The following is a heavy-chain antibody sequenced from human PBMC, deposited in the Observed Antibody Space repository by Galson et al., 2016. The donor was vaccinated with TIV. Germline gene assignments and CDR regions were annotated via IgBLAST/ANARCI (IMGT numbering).Heavy chain of an antibody. CDR1: GFTFSSYA. Sequence: SLRLSCAASGFTFSSYAMIWVRQAPGKGLEWVSTISGRGERTFYADSVKGRFTISRDNSKNTLYLQMNSLRAEDTAVYHCVTGGDHFASGTYSWFDPWGQGTLVTVSS. CDR2: ISGRGERT. J-gene: IGHJ5*02. CDR3: VTGGDHFASGTYSWFDP. D-gene: IGHD3-10*01. V-gene: IGHV3-23*01.